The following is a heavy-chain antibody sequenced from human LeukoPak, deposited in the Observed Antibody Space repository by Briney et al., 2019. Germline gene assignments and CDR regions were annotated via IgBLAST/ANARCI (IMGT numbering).Heavy chain of an antibody. D-gene: IGHD2-15*01. CDR3: VKDGDIVVVVAATGYFDY. V-gene: IGHV3-30*04. Sequence: GGSLRLSCAASGFTFSSYAMHWVRQAPGKGLEWVAVISYDGSNKYYADSVKGRFTISRDNSKNTLYLQMNSLRAEDTAVYYCVKDGDIVVVVAATGYFDYWGQGTLVTVSS. J-gene: IGHJ4*02. CDR1: GFTFSSYA. CDR2: ISYDGSNK.